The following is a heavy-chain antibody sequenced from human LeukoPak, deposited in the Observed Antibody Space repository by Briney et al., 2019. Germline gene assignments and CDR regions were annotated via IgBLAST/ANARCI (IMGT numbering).Heavy chain of an antibody. D-gene: IGHD6-13*01. CDR3: ANLPPKIAAAGTGG. J-gene: IGHJ4*02. CDR2: ISGSGGST. CDR1: GFTFSTYA. V-gene: IGHV3-23*01. Sequence: GGSLRLSCAASGFTFSTYAMTWVRQAPGKGLEWVSTISGSGGSTYYADSVKGRLTISRDNSKNTLYLQLNSLRADDTAVYYCANLPPKIAAAGTGGWGQGTLVTVSS.